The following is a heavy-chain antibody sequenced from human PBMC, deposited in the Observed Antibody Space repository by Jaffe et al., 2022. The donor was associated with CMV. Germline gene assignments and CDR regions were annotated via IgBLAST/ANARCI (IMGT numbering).Heavy chain of an antibody. CDR2: IWYDGSNK. Sequence: QVQLVESGGGVVQPGRSLRLSCAASGFTFSSYGMHWVRQAPGKGLEWVAVIWYDGSNKYYADSVKGRFTISRDNSKNTLYLQMNSLRAEDTAVYYCARAHFMVRGILDYWGQGTLVTVSS. D-gene: IGHD3-10*01. V-gene: IGHV3-33*08. J-gene: IGHJ4*02. CDR1: GFTFSSYG. CDR3: ARAHFMVRGILDY.